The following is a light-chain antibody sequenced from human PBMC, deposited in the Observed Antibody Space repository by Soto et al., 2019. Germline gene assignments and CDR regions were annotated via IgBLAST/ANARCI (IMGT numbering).Light chain of an antibody. V-gene: IGKV3D-15*01. CDR3: QQYNNWPPWT. CDR2: GAS. J-gene: IGKJ1*01. CDR1: QSVSSN. Sequence: EMVLTQSPGTLSLSPGERATLSCRASQSVSSNYLAWYQQKPGQAPSLLIYGASTRATSIPARFSGSGSGTDFTLTISSLLPEDFAVYYCQQYNNWPPWTFGQGTKVDIK.